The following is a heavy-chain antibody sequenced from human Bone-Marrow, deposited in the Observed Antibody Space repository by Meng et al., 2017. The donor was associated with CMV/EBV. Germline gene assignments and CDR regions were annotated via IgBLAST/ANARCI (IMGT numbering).Heavy chain of an antibody. J-gene: IGHJ6*02. D-gene: IGHD3-22*01. CDR3: ARGLIRRYYYYGMDV. CDR1: GGSFSGYY. V-gene: IGHV4-34*01. Sequence: SETLSLTCAVYGGSFSGYYWSWIRQPPGKGLEWIGEINHSGSTNYNPSLKSRVTISVDTSKNQFSLKLSSVTAADTAVYYCARGLIRRYYYYGMDVWGQATTVTVSS. CDR2: INHSGST.